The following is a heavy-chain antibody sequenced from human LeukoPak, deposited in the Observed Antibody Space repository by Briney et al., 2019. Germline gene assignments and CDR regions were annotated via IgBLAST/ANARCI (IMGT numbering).Heavy chain of an antibody. CDR3: AKNHRRITIFGVVNDY. CDR1: GFSFSNYA. CDR2: ISGSGNGI. Sequence: GGSLRLSCAASGFSFSNYAMTWVRQAPGKGLEWVSAISGSGNGIYYADSVRGRFTISRDNSKNTLYLQMNGLRAEDTAVYYCAKNHRRITIFGVVNDYWGQGTLVTVAS. J-gene: IGHJ4*02. V-gene: IGHV3-23*01. D-gene: IGHD3-3*01.